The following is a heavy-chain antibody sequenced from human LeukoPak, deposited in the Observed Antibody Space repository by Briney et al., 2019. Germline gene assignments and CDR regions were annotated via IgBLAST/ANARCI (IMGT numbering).Heavy chain of an antibody. Sequence: PGGSLRLSCAASGFTFSSYWMSWVRQAPGKGLEWVANIKQDGSEKYYVDSVKGRFTISRDNAKNSLYLQMNSLRAEDTAVYYCARLSPRWDSLLWFGELHSDYWGQGTLVTVSS. V-gene: IGHV3-7*01. D-gene: IGHD3-10*01. CDR1: GFTFSSYW. CDR2: IKQDGSEK. CDR3: ARLSPRWDSLLWFGELHSDY. J-gene: IGHJ4*02.